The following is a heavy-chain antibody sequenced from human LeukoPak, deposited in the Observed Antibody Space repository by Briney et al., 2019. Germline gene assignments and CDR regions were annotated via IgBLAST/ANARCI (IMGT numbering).Heavy chain of an antibody. Sequence: GSLRLSCAASGITFSSYSMNWVRQPPGKGLEWIGEINHSGSTNYNPSLKSRVTISVDTSKNQFSLKLSSVTAADTAVYYCARGRYSGSFFDYWGQGTLVTVSS. CDR1: GITFSSYS. D-gene: IGHD1-26*01. V-gene: IGHV4-34*01. CDR3: ARGRYSGSFFDY. CDR2: INHSGST. J-gene: IGHJ4*02.